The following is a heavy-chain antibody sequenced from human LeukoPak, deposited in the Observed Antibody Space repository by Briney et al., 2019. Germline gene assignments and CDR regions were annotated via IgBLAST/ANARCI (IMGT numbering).Heavy chain of an antibody. CDR2: INHSGST. D-gene: IGHD3-3*01. CDR1: GGSFSGYY. V-gene: IGHV4-34*01. J-gene: IGHJ5*02. Sequence: SETLSLTCAVYGGSFSGYYWSWIRQPPGKGLEWIGEINHSGSTNYNPSLKSRVTISVDTSKNQFSLKLSSVTAADTAVYYCARDRYYDFWSGSPKYNWFDPWGQGTLVTVSS. CDR3: ARDRYYDFWSGSPKYNWFDP.